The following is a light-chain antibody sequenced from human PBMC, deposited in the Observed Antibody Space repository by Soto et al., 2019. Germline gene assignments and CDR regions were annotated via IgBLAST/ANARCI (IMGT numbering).Light chain of an antibody. CDR1: RSVSSRY. CDR3: HQYGYSPNT. J-gene: IGKJ2*01. V-gene: IGKV3-20*01. CDR2: GAS. Sequence: EIVLTQSPGTLSLSPGEGATLSCRASRSVSSRYLAWYQQKPGQAPRLLIYGASSRATGIPGRFSGSGSGTDFTLTISRLEPEDFAVYHCHQYGYSPNTFGQGTKLEIK.